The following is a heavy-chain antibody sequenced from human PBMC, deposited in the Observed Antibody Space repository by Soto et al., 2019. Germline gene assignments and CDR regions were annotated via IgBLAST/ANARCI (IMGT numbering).Heavy chain of an antibody. CDR2: INLGGGGT. V-gene: IGHV1-46*01. CDR1: GFTFSSSY. CDR3: AGGGEVGPRGDY. Sequence: QVQLVQSGAEVKKPGASVKVSCKASGFTFSSSYMHWVRQAPGQGLEWMGIINLGGGGTNYAQRFQGRVTMTRDTSSSTVYMELSRLTDEDTAVFYCAGGGEVGPRGDYCGEGTLVVVSS. D-gene: IGHD1-26*01. J-gene: IGHJ4*02.